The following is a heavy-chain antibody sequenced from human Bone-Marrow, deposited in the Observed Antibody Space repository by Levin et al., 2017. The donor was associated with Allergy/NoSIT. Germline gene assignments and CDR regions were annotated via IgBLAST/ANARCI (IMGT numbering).Heavy chain of an antibody. CDR1: GYIFNLYW. D-gene: IGHD2-15*01. J-gene: IGHJ3*01. Sequence: NRGESLKISCQASGYIFNLYWIGWVRQMPGKGLEWMGNIYPGDSDTRYRPSLEGQVTISVDKSLSTAYLQWSHLTASDTAIYYCARRGGNYYSGFDFWGQGTMVTVSS. V-gene: IGHV5-51*01. CDR3: ARRGGNYYSGFDF. CDR2: IYPGDSDT.